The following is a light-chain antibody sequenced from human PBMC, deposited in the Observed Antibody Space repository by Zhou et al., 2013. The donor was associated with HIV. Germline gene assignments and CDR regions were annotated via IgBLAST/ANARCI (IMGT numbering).Light chain of an antibody. V-gene: IGKV3-20*01. CDR2: DAS. CDR1: HNVGGC. Sequence: EIVLTQSPATLSLSPGERATLSCRASHNVGGCLAWYQQKPGQAPRLLIYDASTRATGIPDRFSGSGSGTDFTLTISRLEPEDSAVYHCQQYGSSPWTFGQGTKVEIK. CDR3: QQYGSSPWT. J-gene: IGKJ1*01.